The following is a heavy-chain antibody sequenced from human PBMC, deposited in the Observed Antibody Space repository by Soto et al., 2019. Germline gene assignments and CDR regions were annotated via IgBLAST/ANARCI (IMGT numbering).Heavy chain of an antibody. CDR1: GGSISSSNW. CDR2: IYHSGST. D-gene: IGHD1-26*01. CDR3: ARVSGSYYYGMGV. J-gene: IGHJ6*02. V-gene: IGHV4-4*02. Sequence: QVQLQESGPGRVKPSGTLSLTCAVSGGSISSSNWWSWVRQPPGKGLEWIGEIYHSGSTNYNPSLKSRVTISVDKSKNQYSLKLSSVPAADTAVYYCARVSGSYYYGMGVWGQGTTVTVSS.